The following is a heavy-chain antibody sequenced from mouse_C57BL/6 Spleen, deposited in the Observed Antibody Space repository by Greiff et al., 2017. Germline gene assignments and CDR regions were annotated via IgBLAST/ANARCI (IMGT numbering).Heavy chain of an antibody. CDR2: FYPGSGSI. V-gene: IGHV1-62-2*01. J-gene: IGHJ2*01. CDR1: GYTFTEYT. D-gene: IGHD2-4*01. Sequence: VKVVESGAELVKPGASVKLSCKASGYTFTEYTIHWVKQRSGQGLEWIGWFYPGSGSIKYNEKFKDKATLTADKSSSTVYMELSRLTSEDSAVYFCARHDGEGLRPYFDYWGQGTTLTVSS. CDR3: ARHDGEGLRPYFDY.